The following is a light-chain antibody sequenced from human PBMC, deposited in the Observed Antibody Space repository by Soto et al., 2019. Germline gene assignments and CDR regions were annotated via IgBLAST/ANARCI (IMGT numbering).Light chain of an antibody. V-gene: IGLV1-44*01. CDR1: NSNIGSNT. J-gene: IGLJ3*02. CDR3: AAWDGSLNGWV. Sequence: QAVVTQAPSASGTPGQRVTISCSGSNSNIGSNTVSWYQQVPGTAPKVLIYNNDQRPSGVPDRLSGSKSGTSASLAIGGLQSEDEADYYCAAWDGSLNGWVFGGGTSSPS. CDR2: NND.